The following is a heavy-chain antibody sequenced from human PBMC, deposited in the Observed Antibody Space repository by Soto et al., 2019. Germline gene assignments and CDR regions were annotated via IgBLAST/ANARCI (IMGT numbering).Heavy chain of an antibody. CDR1: GGTFSSYA. V-gene: IGHV1-69*13. D-gene: IGHD3-22*01. Sequence: ASVKVSCKASGGTFSSYAISWVRQAPGQGLEWMGGIIPFFGTANYAQKFQGRVTITADESTSKAYMELSSLRSEDTAVYYCARGTYYYDSSGSAEYFQHWGQGTLVTVSS. CDR2: IIPFFGTA. J-gene: IGHJ1*01. CDR3: ARGTYYYDSSGSAEYFQH.